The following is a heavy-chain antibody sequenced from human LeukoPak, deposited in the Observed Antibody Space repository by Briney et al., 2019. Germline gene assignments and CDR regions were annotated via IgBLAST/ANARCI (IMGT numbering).Heavy chain of an antibody. V-gene: IGHV4-59*01. J-gene: IGHJ3*02. CDR3: ARDQNSSGWYGAFDI. CDR1: GGSISSYY. D-gene: IGHD6-19*01. CDR2: IYYSGST. Sequence: SETLSLTCTVSGGSISSYYWSWIRHPPGKVLEWIGYIYYSGSTNYNPSLKSRLTISVDTSKNKFSLKLRSVTAADTAVYYCARDQNSSGWYGAFDIWGPGTLVTVSS.